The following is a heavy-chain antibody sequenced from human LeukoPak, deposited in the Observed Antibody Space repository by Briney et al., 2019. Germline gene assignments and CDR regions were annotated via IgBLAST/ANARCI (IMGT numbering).Heavy chain of an antibody. CDR3: VRRTLTTLLFDP. J-gene: IGHJ5*02. V-gene: IGHV3-48*03. D-gene: IGHD4-11*01. Sequence: GGSLRLSCVASGFAFSSFEMNWVRQAPGKGLEWVAYISTSGTTIYYADSMQGRFIISRDNAKNSLYLQINSLRAEDTAVYYCVRRTLTTLLFDPWGQGTLVTVSS. CDR2: ISTSGTTI. CDR1: GFAFSSFE.